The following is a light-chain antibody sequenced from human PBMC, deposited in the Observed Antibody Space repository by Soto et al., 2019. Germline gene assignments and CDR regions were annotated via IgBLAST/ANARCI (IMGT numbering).Light chain of an antibody. CDR3: QQYNNWPLT. V-gene: IGKV3-15*01. CDR1: QPVNNI. Sequence: IVMTQSPATLSVSPGDKATLSCRSSQPVNNILALYQHKPGQAPRLLIYGASTRATGIPARFSGSGSGTEFTLSISSLQSEDFAVYYCQQYNNWPLTFGGGTKVDI. CDR2: GAS. J-gene: IGKJ4*01.